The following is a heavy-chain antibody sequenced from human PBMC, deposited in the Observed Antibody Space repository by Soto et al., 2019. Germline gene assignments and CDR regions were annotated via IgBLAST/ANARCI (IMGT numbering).Heavy chain of an antibody. V-gene: IGHV3-23*01. CDR1: GFTFSNYA. D-gene: IGHD2-21*01. Sequence: VQLLESGGGLAQPGGSLRVSCAASGFTFSNYAMSWVRQAPGKGLEWVSATLGSGETTWYADSVKGRFTISRDNSKNTLYLQMNCLRAEDTDVYYCSKGSCRCGGCHYAYFDFWCQGTLVTVSS. CDR3: SKGSCRCGGCHYAYFDF. J-gene: IGHJ4*02. CDR2: TLGSGETT.